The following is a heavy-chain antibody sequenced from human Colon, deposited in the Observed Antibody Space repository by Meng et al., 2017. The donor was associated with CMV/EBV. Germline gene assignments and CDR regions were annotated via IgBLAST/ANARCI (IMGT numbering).Heavy chain of an antibody. CDR1: GYTFTSHD. D-gene: IGHD2/OR15-2a*01. CDR2: MNPNTGHA. CDR3: TRAHSGRGFHSMDYDF. Sequence: GYTFTSHDINWVRQATGQGLEWMGWMNPNTGHAGYAQNFQGRVTMTRDTSINTAYVDLSSLTSDDTAVYYCTRAHSGRGFHSMDYDFWGQGTLVTVSS. J-gene: IGHJ4*02. V-gene: IGHV1-8*02.